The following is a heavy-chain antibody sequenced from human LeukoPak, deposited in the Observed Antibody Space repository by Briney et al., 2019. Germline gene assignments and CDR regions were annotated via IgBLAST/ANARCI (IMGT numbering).Heavy chain of an antibody. CDR1: GAFISSGGFY. J-gene: IGHJ4*02. D-gene: IGHD3-10*01. CDR3: ARLISWGITMVRGVVDY. V-gene: IGHV4-30-2*01. CDR2: IYHSGKA. Sequence: SETLSLTCTVSGAFISSGGFYWSWLRQPPGKGLEWIGYIYHSGKAYYNPSLESRVTISVDTSKNQFSLKLSSVTAADTAVYYCARLISWGITMVRGVVDYWGQGTLVAVS.